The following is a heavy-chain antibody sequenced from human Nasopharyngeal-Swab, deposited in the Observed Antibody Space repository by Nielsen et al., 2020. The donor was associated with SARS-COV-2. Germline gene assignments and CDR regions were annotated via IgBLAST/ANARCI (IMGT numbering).Heavy chain of an antibody. Sequence: WIRQPPGKGLEWVSYISSSGSTIYYADSVKGRFTIPRDNAKNSLYLQMNSLRAEDTAVYYCARVSDYGGNTDYWGQGTLVTVSS. V-gene: IGHV3-48*03. D-gene: IGHD4-23*01. CDR2: ISSSGSTI. CDR3: ARVSDYGGNTDY. J-gene: IGHJ4*02.